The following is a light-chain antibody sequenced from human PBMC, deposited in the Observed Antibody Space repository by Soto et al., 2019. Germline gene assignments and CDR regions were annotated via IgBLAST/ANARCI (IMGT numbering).Light chain of an antibody. V-gene: IGKV3-15*01. CDR1: QSVSSN. Sequence: EIVMTQSPAILSVSPGERATLSCRASQSVSSNLAWYQQKPGQAPRLLIYGASTRATDIPARFSGSGSGTEFTLSISSLQSEDFAVYYCQQYNNWPPFTFGPGTKVDIK. J-gene: IGKJ3*01. CDR2: GAS. CDR3: QQYNNWPPFT.